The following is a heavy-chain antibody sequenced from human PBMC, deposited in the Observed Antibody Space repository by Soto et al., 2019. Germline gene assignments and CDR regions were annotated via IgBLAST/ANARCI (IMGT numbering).Heavy chain of an antibody. CDR1: GFTFSRYG. D-gene: IGHD3-22*01. CDR3: ATDSTYYYDSSGYSLPDY. Sequence: QVQLVESGGGVVQPGRSLRLSCAASGFTFSRYGMHWVRQAPGKGLEWVAVISYDGSNKYYADSVKGRFTISRDNSKNTLYLQMNSLRAEDTAVYYCATDSTYYYDSSGYSLPDYWGQGTLVTVSS. J-gene: IGHJ4*02. V-gene: IGHV3-30*03. CDR2: ISYDGSNK.